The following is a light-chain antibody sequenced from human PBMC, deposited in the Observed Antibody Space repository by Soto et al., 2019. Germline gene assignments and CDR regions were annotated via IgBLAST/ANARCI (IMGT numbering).Light chain of an antibody. CDR2: GAS. V-gene: IGKV3-15*01. CDR3: QQYYNYPRT. Sequence: EIQMTQSPATLSVSPVERSTLPCRAGQSIHTNLAWYQQKPGQAPRLLFYGASTGATGLPARFSGSGSGTEFTLTISSLQPEDFAIYYCQQYYNYPRTFGQGTRLEIK. J-gene: IGKJ5*01. CDR1: QSIHTN.